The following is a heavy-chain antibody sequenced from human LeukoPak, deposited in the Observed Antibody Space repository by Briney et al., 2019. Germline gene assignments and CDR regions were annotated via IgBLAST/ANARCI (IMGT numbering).Heavy chain of an antibody. J-gene: IGHJ5*02. CDR1: GFTFSSYG. Sequence: PGGSLRLSCAASGFTFSSYGMHWVRQAPGKGLEWVAVMSFDGSHTYYADSVKGRFTISRDNAKNTLYLQMNSLRAEDTAVYYCARGTYYYDSSGSNWFDPWGQGTLVTVSS. CDR2: MSFDGSHT. CDR3: ARGTYYYDSSGSNWFDP. V-gene: IGHV3-30*03. D-gene: IGHD3-22*01.